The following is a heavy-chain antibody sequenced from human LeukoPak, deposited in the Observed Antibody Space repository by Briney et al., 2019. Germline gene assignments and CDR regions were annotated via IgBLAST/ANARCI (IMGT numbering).Heavy chain of an antibody. CDR3: ARVHDSSGYWTYYFDY. Sequence: NPSETLSLTCTVSGGSISSSSYYWGWIRQPPGKGLEWIGYIYYSGSTNYNPSLKSRVTISVDTSKNQFSLKLSSVTAADTAVYYCARVHDSSGYWTYYFDYWGQGTLVTVSS. J-gene: IGHJ4*02. CDR2: IYYSGST. V-gene: IGHV4-61*05. D-gene: IGHD3-22*01. CDR1: GGSISSSSYY.